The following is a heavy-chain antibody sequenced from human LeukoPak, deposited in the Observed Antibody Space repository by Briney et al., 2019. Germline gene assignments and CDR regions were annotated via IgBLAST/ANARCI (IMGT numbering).Heavy chain of an antibody. Sequence: GGSLRLSCAASGFTFSSYSMNWVRQAPGKGLEWVSSISSGSSYIYYADSVKGRFTISRDNTKNSLYLQMNSLRAEDTAVYYCARVQRYYDSSGYYHDAFDIWGQGTTVTASS. V-gene: IGHV3-21*01. CDR1: GFTFSSYS. CDR2: ISSGSSYI. CDR3: ARVQRYYDSSGYYHDAFDI. D-gene: IGHD3-22*01. J-gene: IGHJ3*02.